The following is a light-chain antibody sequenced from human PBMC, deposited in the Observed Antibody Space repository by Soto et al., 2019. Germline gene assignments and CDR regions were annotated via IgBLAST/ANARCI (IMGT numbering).Light chain of an antibody. V-gene: IGKV1-5*03. CDR2: KAS. CDR1: QSIGAS. Sequence: DIQMTQSPSTLYASVGDRVTITCRASQSIGASLAWFQQKPGKAPNLLIYKASSLESGVPSRFSGSGSGTEFTLTISTLQPDDFATYYCQQYNRSLLTFGGGTKVEIK. CDR3: QQYNRSLLT. J-gene: IGKJ4*01.